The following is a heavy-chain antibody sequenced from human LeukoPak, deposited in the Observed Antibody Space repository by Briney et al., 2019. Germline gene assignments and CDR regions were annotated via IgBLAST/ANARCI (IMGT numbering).Heavy chain of an antibody. D-gene: IGHD4-11*01. CDR1: GGSFSGYY. CDR3: ARPATSSTGAFDI. Sequence: PSETLSLTCAVYGGSFSGYYWGWIRQPPGKGLEWIGSIYYSGSTYYNPSLNSRVTISVDTSKNQFSLKLSSVTAADTAVYYCARPATSSTGAFDIWGQGTMVTVSS. J-gene: IGHJ3*02. CDR2: IYYSGST. V-gene: IGHV4-39*01.